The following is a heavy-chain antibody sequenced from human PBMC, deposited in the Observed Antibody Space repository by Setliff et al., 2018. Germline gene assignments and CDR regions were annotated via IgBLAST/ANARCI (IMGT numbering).Heavy chain of an antibody. CDR3: ARSYPIGYCSGGSCYVLDY. J-gene: IGHJ4*02. D-gene: IGHD2-15*01. CDR2: INAANGNT. Sequence: ASVKVSCKASGYIFTNYAIHWVRQAPGQRLEWMGWINAANGNTEYSQKFQGRVTITRDTSASTAYMELSSLRSEDTAVYYCARSYPIGYCSGGSCYVLDYWGQGTLVTVSS. V-gene: IGHV1-3*01. CDR1: GYIFTNYA.